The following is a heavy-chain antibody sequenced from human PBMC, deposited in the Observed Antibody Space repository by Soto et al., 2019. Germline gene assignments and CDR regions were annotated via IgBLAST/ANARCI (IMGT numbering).Heavy chain of an antibody. CDR1: GFTFSNAW. CDR2: IKSKTDGGTT. D-gene: IGHD3-22*01. V-gene: IGHV3-15*07. J-gene: IGHJ6*02. CDR3: TTPTYYYESSGYPYYYYYGMDV. Sequence: EVQLVESGGGLVKPGGSLRLSCAAYGFTFSNAWMNWVRQAPGKGLEWVGRIKSKTDGGTTDYAAPVKGRFTISRDDSKTTLYLQMNSLKTEDTAVYYCTTPTYYYESSGYPYYYYYGMDVWGQGTTVTVSS.